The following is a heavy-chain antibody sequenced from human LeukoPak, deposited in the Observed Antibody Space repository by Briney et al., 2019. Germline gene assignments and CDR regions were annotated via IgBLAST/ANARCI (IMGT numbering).Heavy chain of an antibody. J-gene: IGHJ6*03. Sequence: PSETLSLTCAVYGGSFSGYYWSWIRQPPGKGLEWIGEINHSGSTNYNPSLKSRVTISVDTSKNQFSLKLSSVTAADMAVYYCARLAGYCSSTSCRYYYYYYMDVWGKGTTVTVSS. V-gene: IGHV4-34*01. CDR2: INHSGST. CDR1: GGSFSGYY. CDR3: ARLAGYCSSTSCRYYYYYYMDV. D-gene: IGHD2-2*01.